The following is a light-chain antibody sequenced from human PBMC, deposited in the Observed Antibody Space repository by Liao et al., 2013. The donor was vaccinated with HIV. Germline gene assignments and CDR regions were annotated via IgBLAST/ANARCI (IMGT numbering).Light chain of an antibody. Sequence: SYELTQPPSLSLSPGQTATITCSGDALPKQYAYWYQQKPGRAPVLLIYKDNERPSGIPERVSGSSSGTTVTLTISGVQAEDEADYYCQSADSSGTCPVFGGGTKLTVL. J-gene: IGLJ3*02. CDR1: ALPKQY. CDR3: QSADSSGTCPV. V-gene: IGLV3-25*03. CDR2: KDN.